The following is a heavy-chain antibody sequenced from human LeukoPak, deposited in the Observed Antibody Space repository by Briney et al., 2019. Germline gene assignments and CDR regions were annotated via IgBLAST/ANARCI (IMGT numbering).Heavy chain of an antibody. J-gene: IGHJ4*02. Sequence: GGSLRLSCAASGFTFSSYGMHWVRQAPGKGLEWVAVIWYDGSNKYYADSVKGRFTISRDNSKNTLYLQMNSLRAEDTAVYYCARAGSDYDFWSGFDYWGQGTLVTVSS. CDR2: IWYDGSNK. CDR3: ARAGSDYDFWSGFDY. CDR1: GFTFSSYG. V-gene: IGHV3-33*01. D-gene: IGHD3-3*01.